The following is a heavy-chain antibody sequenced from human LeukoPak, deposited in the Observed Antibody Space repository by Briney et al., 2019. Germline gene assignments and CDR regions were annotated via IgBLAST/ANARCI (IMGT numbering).Heavy chain of an antibody. Sequence: SETLSLTCTVSGGSISSYYWSWIRQPPGKGLEWIGCIYYSGSTNYNPSLKSRVTISVDTSKNQFSLKLSSVTAADTAVYYCARAELLDPTVWYFDLWGRGTLVTVSS. CDR2: IYYSGST. V-gene: IGHV4-59*01. CDR1: GGSISSYY. CDR3: ARAELLDPTVWYFDL. J-gene: IGHJ2*01. D-gene: IGHD1-26*01.